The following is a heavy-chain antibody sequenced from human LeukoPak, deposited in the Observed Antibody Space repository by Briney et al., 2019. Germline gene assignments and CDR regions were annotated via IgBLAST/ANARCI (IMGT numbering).Heavy chain of an antibody. Sequence: SVKVSCKASGGTFSSYTISWVRQAPGQGLEWVGRIIPILGIANYAQKFQGRVTITADKSTSTAYMELSSLRSEDTAVYYCARGTVVPAAIGDWGQGTLVTVSS. J-gene: IGHJ4*02. D-gene: IGHD2-2*01. CDR3: ARGTVVPAAIGD. CDR1: GGTFSSYT. V-gene: IGHV1-69*02. CDR2: IIPILGIA.